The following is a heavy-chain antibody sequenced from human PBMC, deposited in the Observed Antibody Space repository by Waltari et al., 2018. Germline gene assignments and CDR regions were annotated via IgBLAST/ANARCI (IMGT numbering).Heavy chain of an antibody. CDR3: ARARSDDFDI. J-gene: IGHJ3*02. V-gene: IGHV3-11*04. CDR1: GFTLSDAY. Sequence: QVQLVESGGGLVKPGGSLRLSCPASGFTLSDAYMSWIRQATGKGLEWVSYISSSSSAIYYADSVKGRFTISRDNAKNSLYLQMNSLRAEDTAVYYCARARSDDFDIWGQGTMVTVSS. CDR2: ISSSSSAI.